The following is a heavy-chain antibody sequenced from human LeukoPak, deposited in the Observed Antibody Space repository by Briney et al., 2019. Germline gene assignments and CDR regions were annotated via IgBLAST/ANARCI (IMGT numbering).Heavy chain of an antibody. V-gene: IGHV1-24*01. CDR2: LDREHART. CDR3: TTDSLYNWFDP. CDR1: GYTLSALS. Sequence: ASVKVSCKVSGYTLSALSIHWVRQVPGKGLEWMGGLDREHARTIYAERFQGRVTMTEDTSTDIAYMELSSLRSEDTAVYYCTTDSLYNWFDPWGQGTLVTVSS. J-gene: IGHJ5*02. D-gene: IGHD2-2*02.